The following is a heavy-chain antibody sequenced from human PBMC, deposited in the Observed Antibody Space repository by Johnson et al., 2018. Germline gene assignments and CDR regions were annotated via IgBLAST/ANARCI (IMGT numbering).Heavy chain of an antibody. D-gene: IGHD1-7*01. CDR2: IIPIFGTA. V-gene: IGHV1-69*01. J-gene: IGHJ4*02. Sequence: QVQLVQSGAEVKKPGSSVKVSCKASGGTFSSYAISWVRQAPGQGLEWMGGIIPIFGTANYAQRFQGRVTITADESTSTAYMELSSLRSEDTAVDYWAKDVKNWNYITGFDYWGQGTLVTVSS. CDR1: GGTFSSYA. CDR3: AKDVKNWNYITGFDY.